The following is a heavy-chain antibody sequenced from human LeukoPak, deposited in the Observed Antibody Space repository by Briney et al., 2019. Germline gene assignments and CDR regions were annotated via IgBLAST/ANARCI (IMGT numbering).Heavy chain of an antibody. CDR2: IHYSEST. J-gene: IGHJ4*02. CDR3: ARGDYYDSSGYYSPVPVDY. CDR1: GGPISSGDYY. D-gene: IGHD3-22*01. V-gene: IGHV4-30-4*08. Sequence: SETLSLTCTVSGGPISSGDYYWSWIRQHPGKGLEWIGYIHYSESTYYNPSLKSRVTISVDTSKNQFSLKLSSVTAADTAVYYCARGDYYDSSGYYSPVPVDYWGQGTLVTVSS.